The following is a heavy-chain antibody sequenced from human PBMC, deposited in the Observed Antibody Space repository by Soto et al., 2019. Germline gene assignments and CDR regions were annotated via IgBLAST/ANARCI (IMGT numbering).Heavy chain of an antibody. CDR3: AKSLGYGSGTKAAGYYYYGMDV. J-gene: IGHJ6*02. D-gene: IGHD3-10*01. CDR1: GFTFSSYA. CDR2: ISGSGGST. V-gene: IGHV3-23*01. Sequence: PGGSLRLSCAASGFTFSSYAMSWVRQAPGKGLEWVSAISGSGGSTYYADSVKGRFTISRDNSKNTLYLQMNSLRAEDTAVYYCAKSLGYGSGTKAAGYYYYGMDVWGQGTTVTVSS.